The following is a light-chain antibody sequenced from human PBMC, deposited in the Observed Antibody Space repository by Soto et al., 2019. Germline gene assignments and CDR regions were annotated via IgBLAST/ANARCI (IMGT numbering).Light chain of an antibody. Sequence: QSVLTQPPSASGSPGQSVTISCTGTSRDVGGYDCVSWYQQHPDKAPKLLIYEVTKRPSGVPDRFSGSKSGNTASLTVSGLQPEDEADYYCSSYSGTNNYVFGTGTKLTVL. J-gene: IGLJ1*01. CDR3: SSYSGTNNYV. CDR2: EVT. CDR1: SRDVGGYDC. V-gene: IGLV2-8*01.